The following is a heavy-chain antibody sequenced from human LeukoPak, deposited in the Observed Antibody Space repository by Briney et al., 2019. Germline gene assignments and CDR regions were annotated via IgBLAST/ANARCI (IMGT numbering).Heavy chain of an antibody. CDR2: IYYSGST. J-gene: IGHJ6*02. V-gene: IGHV4-59*08. CDR1: GGSISSCY. D-gene: IGHD3-16*01. CDR3: ASVSFRGGYYYYGMDV. Sequence: SETLSLTCTVSGGSISSCYWSWIRQPPGKGLEWIGYIYYSGSTNYNPSLKSRVTISVDTSKNQFSLKLSSVTAADTAVYYCASVSFRGGYYYYGMDVWGQGTTVTVSS.